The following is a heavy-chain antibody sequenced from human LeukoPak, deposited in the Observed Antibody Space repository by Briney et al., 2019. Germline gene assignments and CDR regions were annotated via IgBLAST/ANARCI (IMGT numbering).Heavy chain of an antibody. J-gene: IGHJ4*02. CDR1: GDSIRYSRYY. Sequence: SETLSLTCSVSGDSIRYSRYYWAWIRQPPGKGLEWIGSVDWSGSTYYNPSLKSRVTISADTSKNQFSLKVYSVTAADTAIYYCARERAGTGTEIWGQGSLVIVSS. V-gene: IGHV4-39*07. CDR2: VDWSGST. CDR3: ARERAGTGTEI. D-gene: IGHD6-13*01.